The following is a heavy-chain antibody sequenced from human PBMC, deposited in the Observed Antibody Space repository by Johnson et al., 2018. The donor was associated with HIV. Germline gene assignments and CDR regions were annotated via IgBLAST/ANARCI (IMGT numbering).Heavy chain of an antibody. J-gene: IGHJ3*02. CDR3: AKAPWRGGDPNSAFDI. V-gene: IGHV3-30*02. CDR2: IRYDGSNK. CDR1: GFTFSSYA. Sequence: QVQLVESGGGVVQPGGSLRLSCAASGFTFSSYAMHWVRQAPGKGLKWVSFIRYDGSNKYYADSVKGRFTISRDKSKNTLYLQMNSLRAEDTAVYYCAKAPWRGGDPNSAFDIWGQGTMVTVSS. D-gene: IGHD3-16*01.